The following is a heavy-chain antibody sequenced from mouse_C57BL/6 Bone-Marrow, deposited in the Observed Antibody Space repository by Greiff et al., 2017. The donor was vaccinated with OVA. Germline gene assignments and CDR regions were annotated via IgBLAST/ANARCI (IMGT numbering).Heavy chain of an antibody. CDR1: GFTFSSYG. Sequence: DVQLVESGGDLVKPGGSLKLSCAASGFTFSSYGMSWVRQTPDKRLEWVATISSGGSYTYYPDSVKGRFTISRDNAKNTLYLQRSSLKSEDTAMYYCARRGWFAYWGRGTLVTVSA. J-gene: IGHJ3*01. V-gene: IGHV5-6*01. CDR3: ARRGWFAY. CDR2: ISSGGSYT.